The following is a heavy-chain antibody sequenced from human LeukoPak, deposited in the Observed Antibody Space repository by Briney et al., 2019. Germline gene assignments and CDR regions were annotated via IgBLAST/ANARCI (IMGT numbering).Heavy chain of an antibody. J-gene: IGHJ6*02. Sequence: ASVKVSCKASGYTFTSYDINWVRQATGQGLEWMGWMNPNSGNTGYAPKFQGRVTMTRNTSISTAYMELSSLRSEDTAVYYCARGGSRGWLSSTYYYYGMDVWGQGTTVTVSS. CDR1: GYTFTSYD. CDR3: ARGGSRGWLSSTYYYYGMDV. D-gene: IGHD3-16*02. CDR2: MNPNSGNT. V-gene: IGHV1-8*01.